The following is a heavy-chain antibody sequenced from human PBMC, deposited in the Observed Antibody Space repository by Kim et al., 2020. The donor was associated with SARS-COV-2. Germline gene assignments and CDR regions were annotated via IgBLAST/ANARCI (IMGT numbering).Heavy chain of an antibody. CDR1: GGSFSGYY. Sequence: SETLSLTCAVYGGSFSGYYWSWIRQPPGKGLEWIGEINHSGSTNYNPSLKSRVTISVDTSKNQFSLKLSSVTAADTAVYYCARSRKGGMDVWGQGTTVTVSS. J-gene: IGHJ6*02. CDR2: INHSGST. CDR3: ARSRKGGMDV. D-gene: IGHD2-15*01. V-gene: IGHV4-34*01.